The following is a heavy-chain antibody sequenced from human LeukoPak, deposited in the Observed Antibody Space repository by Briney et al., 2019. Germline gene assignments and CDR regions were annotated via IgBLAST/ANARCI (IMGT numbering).Heavy chain of an antibody. CDR2: LYSGGST. J-gene: IGHJ4*02. CDR3: ARGLITMVRGVSDY. V-gene: IGHV3-53*01. Sequence: GGSLRLSCAASGFTVSSNYMSWVRQAPGKGLEWVSVLYSGGSTYYADSVKGRFTISRDNAKNSLYLQMNSLRAEDTAVYYCARGLITMVRGVSDYWGQGTLVTVSS. CDR1: GFTVSSNY. D-gene: IGHD3-10*01.